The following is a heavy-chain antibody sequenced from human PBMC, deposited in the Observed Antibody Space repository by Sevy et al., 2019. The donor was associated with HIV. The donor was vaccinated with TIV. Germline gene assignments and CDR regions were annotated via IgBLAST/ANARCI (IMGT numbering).Heavy chain of an antibody. CDR1: GFTFSSYA. J-gene: IGHJ6*02. D-gene: IGHD2-21*01. V-gene: IGHV3-23*01. CDR3: AKDIGCGWGQGCYYSGMDV. CDR2: ISGSGGST. Sequence: GGSLRLSCAASGFTFSSYAMSWVRQAPGKGLEWVSAISGSGGSTYYADSVKGRFTISRDNAKNSLYLQMNSLRTEDTALYYCAKDIGCGWGQGCYYSGMDVWGQGTTVTVSS.